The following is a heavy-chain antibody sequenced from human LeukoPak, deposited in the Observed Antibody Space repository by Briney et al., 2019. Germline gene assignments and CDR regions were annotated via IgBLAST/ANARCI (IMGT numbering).Heavy chain of an antibody. CDR2: IYYSGST. V-gene: IGHV4-39*07. J-gene: IGHJ3*02. CDR1: GVSISSSSYY. Sequence: SETLCLTCTASGVSISSSSYYWGWIRPPPGKGLEWIGSIYYSGSTYYNPSLKSRVTSSVDASKNQFSLKLSSVTAADTAGYYCARRGRWLQPNHAFEIWGQGTMVTVSS. D-gene: IGHD5-24*01. CDR3: ARRGRWLQPNHAFEI.